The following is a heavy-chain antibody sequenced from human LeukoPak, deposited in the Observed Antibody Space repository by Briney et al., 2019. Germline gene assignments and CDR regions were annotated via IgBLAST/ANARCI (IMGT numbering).Heavy chain of an antibody. Sequence: SVKVSCKASGGTFSTYVISWVRQAPGQGLEWMGGIIPIFGTANYAQKFQGRVTITADESTGTAYMELSSLRSEDTAVYYCARGATETNSLKLAAAGHYYYYMDVWGKGTTVTVPS. V-gene: IGHV1-69*13. J-gene: IGHJ6*03. D-gene: IGHD6-13*01. CDR3: ARGATETNSLKLAAAGHYYYYMDV. CDR2: IIPIFGTA. CDR1: GGTFSTYV.